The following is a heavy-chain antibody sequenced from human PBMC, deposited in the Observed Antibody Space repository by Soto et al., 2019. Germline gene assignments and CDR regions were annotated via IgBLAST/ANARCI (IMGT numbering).Heavy chain of an antibody. D-gene: IGHD6-6*01. Sequence: SVKVSCKASRGTFSSYAISWVRQAPGQGLEWMGGIIPIFGTANYAQKFQGRVTITADESTSTAYMELSSLRSEDTAVYYCAREEGPFGSSSNYWGQGTLVTVSS. CDR1: RGTFSSYA. CDR2: IIPIFGTA. CDR3: AREEGPFGSSSNY. V-gene: IGHV1-69*13. J-gene: IGHJ4*02.